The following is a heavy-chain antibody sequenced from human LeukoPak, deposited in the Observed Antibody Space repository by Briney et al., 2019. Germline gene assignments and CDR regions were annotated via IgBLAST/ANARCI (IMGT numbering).Heavy chain of an antibody. D-gene: IGHD2-15*01. CDR1: GDSISTYSYY. CDR3: ARDRGSCSGGSCYSDYYYGMDV. CDR2: VSYSGST. Sequence: PSETLSLTCSVSGDSISTYSYYWGWIRQPPGKGLEWIGSVSYSGSTYYNPSLKSRVTISVDTSKNQFSLKLSSVTAADTAVYYCARDRGSCSGGSCYSDYYYGMDVWGQGTTVTVSS. V-gene: IGHV4-39*02. J-gene: IGHJ6*02.